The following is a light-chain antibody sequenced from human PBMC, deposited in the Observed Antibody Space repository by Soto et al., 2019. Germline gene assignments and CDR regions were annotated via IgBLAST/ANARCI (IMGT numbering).Light chain of an antibody. Sequence: IALTQSPGTLTLSPGERATLSWRASQSLSSSYLAWYQQKPGQAPRLLIYGASSRATGIPDRFSGSGSGTDFTLTISRLEPEDFAVYYCQQYGSSLLTFGGGTKVDIK. CDR1: QSLSSSY. CDR3: QQYGSSLLT. J-gene: IGKJ4*01. CDR2: GAS. V-gene: IGKV3-20*01.